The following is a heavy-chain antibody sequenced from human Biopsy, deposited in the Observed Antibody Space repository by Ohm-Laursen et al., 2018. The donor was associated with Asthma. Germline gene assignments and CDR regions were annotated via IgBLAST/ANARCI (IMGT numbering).Heavy chain of an antibody. CDR2: ISFDGTNR. J-gene: IGHJ4*02. V-gene: IGHV3-30*18. D-gene: IGHD1-26*01. Sequence: SLRLSCTAAGFSFSNYGMHWVRQAPGKGLDWVAVISFDGTNRNYTDSVKGRFTISRDNSRNTLHLEMNSLRAEDTAVYFCAKEVFPGWELRRGPDSWGQGTLVTVSS. CDR3: AKEVFPGWELRRGPDS. CDR1: GFSFSNYG.